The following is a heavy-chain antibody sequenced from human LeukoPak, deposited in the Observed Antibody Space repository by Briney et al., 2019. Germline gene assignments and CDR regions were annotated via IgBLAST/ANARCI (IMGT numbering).Heavy chain of an antibody. CDR1: GYTFTSYG. D-gene: IGHD2-2*02. CDR3: ARDIERYCSSTSCYIGYYYGMDV. Sequence: ASVKVSCKASGYTFTSYGISWVRQAPGQGLEWMGWISAYNGNTNYAQKLQGRVTMTTDTSTSTAYMELRSLRSDDTAVYYCARDIERYCSSTSCYIGYYYGMDVWGQGTTVTVSS. CDR2: ISAYNGNT. V-gene: IGHV1-18*01. J-gene: IGHJ6*02.